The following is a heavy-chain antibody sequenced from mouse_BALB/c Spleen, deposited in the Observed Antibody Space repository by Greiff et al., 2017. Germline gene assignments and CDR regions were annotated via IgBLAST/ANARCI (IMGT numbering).Heavy chain of an antibody. J-gene: IGHJ2*01. Sequence: EVKLMESGGGLVQPGGSLRLSCATSGFTFTDYYMSWVRQPPGKALEWLGFIRNKANGYTTEYSASVKGRFTISRDNSQSILYLQMNTLRAEDSATYYCARDPGNYEGVLYYWGQGTTLTVSS. D-gene: IGHD2-1*01. CDR2: IRNKANGYTT. V-gene: IGHV7-3*02. CDR1: GFTFTDYY. CDR3: ARDPGNYEGVLYY.